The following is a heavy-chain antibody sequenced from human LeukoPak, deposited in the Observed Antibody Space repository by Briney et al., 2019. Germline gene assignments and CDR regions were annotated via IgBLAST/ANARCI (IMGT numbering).Heavy chain of an antibody. Sequence: SETLSLTCTVSGYFISSGYYWGWLRQPPGKGLQWIGSIHHSGSTYYNPCLKSRVTISVDTFKNQFSLKLSSVTAADTAVYYCTRTSSSGLVGGYYFDYWGQGTLVTVSS. CDR1: GYFISSGYY. V-gene: IGHV4-38-2*02. J-gene: IGHJ4*02. D-gene: IGHD6-19*01. CDR2: IHHSGST. CDR3: TRTSSSGLVGGYYFDY.